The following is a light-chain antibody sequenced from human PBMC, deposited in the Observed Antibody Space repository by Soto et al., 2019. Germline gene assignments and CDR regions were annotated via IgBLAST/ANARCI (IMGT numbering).Light chain of an antibody. Sequence: DIQMTQSPSTLSASVGDRVIIACRASQSISRLLARYQQKPGKAPKLLIYDASSLESGVPSRFSGSGSGTEFTLTISSLQPDDFASYYCQQYEDYWSFGQGTKVEI. CDR1: QSISRL. CDR2: DAS. CDR3: QQYEDYWS. V-gene: IGKV1-5*01. J-gene: IGKJ1*01.